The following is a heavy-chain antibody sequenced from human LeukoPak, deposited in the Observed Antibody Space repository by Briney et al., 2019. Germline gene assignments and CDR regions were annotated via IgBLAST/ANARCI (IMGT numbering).Heavy chain of an antibody. V-gene: IGHV3-48*01. D-gene: IGHD3-9*01. CDR1: GFTFSSYS. Sequence: GGSLRLSCAASGFTFSSYSMNWVRQAPGKGLEWISYISTSSGTIYYADSVKGRFTISRDNAKNSLYLQMNSLRAEDTAVYYCARDAGHYDILTGKNGMDVWGQGTTVTVSS. CDR2: ISTSSGTI. J-gene: IGHJ6*02. CDR3: ARDAGHYDILTGKNGMDV.